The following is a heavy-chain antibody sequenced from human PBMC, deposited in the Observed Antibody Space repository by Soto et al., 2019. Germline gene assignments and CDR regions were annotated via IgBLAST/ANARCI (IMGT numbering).Heavy chain of an antibody. CDR3: VKDGSSGWPYFYDMDV. CDR2: ISYDGSNK. Sequence: GGSLRLSCAASGFTVSNYGMHWVRQAPGKGLEWVAVISYDGSNKYYADSVKGRFTISRDNSKNTLYLQMSSLRAEDTAVYYCVKDGSSGWPYFYDMDVWGQGTTVTVSS. J-gene: IGHJ6*02. V-gene: IGHV3-30*18. D-gene: IGHD6-19*01. CDR1: GFTVSNYG.